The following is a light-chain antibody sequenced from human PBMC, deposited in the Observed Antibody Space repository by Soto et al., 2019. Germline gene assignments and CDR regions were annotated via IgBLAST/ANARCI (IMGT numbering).Light chain of an antibody. CDR2: EVS. J-gene: IGLJ1*01. Sequence: QSALTQPPSVSGSPGQSVTISCSGASSDVGSYNRVSWYQQAPGTAPKVMIYEVSNRPSGVPDRFSGSKSGNTASLTISGLQPEDQADYYCYLSTSSNTYVFGTGTKVT. CDR1: SSDVGSYNR. CDR3: YLSTSSNTYV. V-gene: IGLV2-18*01.